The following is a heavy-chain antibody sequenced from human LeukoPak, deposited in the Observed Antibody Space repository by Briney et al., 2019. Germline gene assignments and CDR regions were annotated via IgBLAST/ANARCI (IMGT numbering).Heavy chain of an antibody. CDR1: GYTFTGYY. CDR2: INPNSGGT. CDR3: ARGIAAAGTFGFDDY. Sequence: GASVKVSCKASGYTFTGYYMHWVRQAPGQGLEWMGWINPNSGGTNYAQKFQGRVTMTRDTSISTAYMELSRLRSDDTAVYYCARGIAAAGTFGFDDYWGQGTLVTVSS. J-gene: IGHJ4*02. V-gene: IGHV1-2*02. D-gene: IGHD6-13*01.